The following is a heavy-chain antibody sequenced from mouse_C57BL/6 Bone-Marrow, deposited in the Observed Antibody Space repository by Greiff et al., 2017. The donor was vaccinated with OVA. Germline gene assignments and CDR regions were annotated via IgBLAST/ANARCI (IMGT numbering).Heavy chain of an antibody. J-gene: IGHJ1*03. V-gene: IGHV5-6*02. CDR2: ISSGGSYT. Sequence: DVKLVESGGDLVKPGGSLKLSCAASGFTFSSYGMSWVRQTPDKRLEWVATISSGGSYTYYPDSVKGRFTISRDNAKNTLYLQMSSLKSEDTAMYYCARPHFEVWGTGTTGTVSS. CDR3: ARPHFEV. CDR1: GFTFSSYG.